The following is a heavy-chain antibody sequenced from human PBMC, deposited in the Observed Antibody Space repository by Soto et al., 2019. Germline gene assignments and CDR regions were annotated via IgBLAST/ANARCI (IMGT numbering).Heavy chain of an antibody. CDR2: INPNSGGT. CDR1: GYTFTGYC. CDR3: ARVGRSGYDSGQKNYYYYGMDV. V-gene: IGHV1-2*04. J-gene: IGHJ6*02. D-gene: IGHD5-12*01. Sequence: ASVKVSCKASGYTFTGYCMHWVRQAPGQGLEWMGWINPNSGGTNYAQKFQGWVTMTRDTSISTAYMELSRLRSDDTAVYYCARVGRSGYDSGQKNYYYYGMDVWGQGTTVTVSS.